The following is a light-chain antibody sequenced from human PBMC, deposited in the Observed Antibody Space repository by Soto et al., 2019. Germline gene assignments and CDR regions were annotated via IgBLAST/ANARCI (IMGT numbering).Light chain of an antibody. CDR2: EGS. CDR3: CSYAGSSTSLYV. V-gene: IGLV2-23*01. Sequence: QSALTQPASVSGSPGQSITISCTGTSSDVGSYNLVSWYQQHPGKAPKLMIYEGSKRPSGVSNRFSGSKSGNTASLTISGLQAEDEADYYCCSYAGSSTSLYVFGTWTQLTVL. CDR1: SSDVGSYNL. J-gene: IGLJ1*01.